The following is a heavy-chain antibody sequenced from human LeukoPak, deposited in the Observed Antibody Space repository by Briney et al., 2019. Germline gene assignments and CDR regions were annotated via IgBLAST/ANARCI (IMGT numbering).Heavy chain of an antibody. CDR3: ARGGGSLNY. Sequence: SQTLSLTCAISGDSFSSNSAGWNWIRQSPSRGLEWLGRTYYRSKWYNDYAVSVKGRITINPDTSTNQFSLQLNSVTPEDTAVYYCARGGGSLNYWGQGTLVTVSS. D-gene: IGHD3-10*01. J-gene: IGHJ4*02. CDR1: GDSFSSNSAG. V-gene: IGHV6-1*01. CDR2: TYYRSKWYN.